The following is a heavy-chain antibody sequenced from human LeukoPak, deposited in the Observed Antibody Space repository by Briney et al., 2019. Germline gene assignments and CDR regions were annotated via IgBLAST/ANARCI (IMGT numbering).Heavy chain of an antibody. CDR1: GFTFSTYA. Sequence: PGGSLRLSCAASGFTFSTYAMTWVRQAPGKGLEWVSAISGSGGSTYYADSVKGRFTISRDNSKNTLYLQMDSLRAEDTAVYYCARDTGPTYSNGAYWGQGTLVTVSS. CDR2: ISGSGGST. CDR3: ARDTGPTYSNGAY. J-gene: IGHJ4*02. V-gene: IGHV3-23*01. D-gene: IGHD4-11*01.